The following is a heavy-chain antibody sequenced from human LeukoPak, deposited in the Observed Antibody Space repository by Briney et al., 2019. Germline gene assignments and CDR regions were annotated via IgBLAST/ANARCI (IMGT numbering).Heavy chain of an antibody. CDR1: AYTDTGYY. CDR3: ITDRVGNAWPRPYYFEH. D-gene: IGHD3-10*01. CDR2: ISPNTGAT. J-gene: IGHJ4*02. V-gene: IGHV1-2*02. Sequence: ASVKVSCKPAAYTDTGYYHGWLPLAPGQGLEWLGWISPNTGATISAQRFQGRVTLTRDTSINTGYMELTTLTSGDTAVHLGITDRVGNAWPRPYYFEHWGQGALVTVSS.